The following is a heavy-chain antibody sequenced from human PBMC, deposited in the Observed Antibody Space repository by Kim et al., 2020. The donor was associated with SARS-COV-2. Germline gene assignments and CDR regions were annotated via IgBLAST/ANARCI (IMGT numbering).Heavy chain of an antibody. CDR2: INYRGSP. CDR3: AGHERQWLAVTLNCFDP. CDR1: GGSISSSSYN. V-gene: IGHV4-39*01. D-gene: IGHD6-19*01. J-gene: IGHJ5*02. Sequence: SETLSLTCTVSGGSISSSSYNWGGIGQPPGKGLEGMGSINYRGSPYYNPSLKSRVPISVDTSKTQFSLRLGSMTAADTAVYYGAGHERQWLAVTLNCFDPWGQGTLVTVSS.